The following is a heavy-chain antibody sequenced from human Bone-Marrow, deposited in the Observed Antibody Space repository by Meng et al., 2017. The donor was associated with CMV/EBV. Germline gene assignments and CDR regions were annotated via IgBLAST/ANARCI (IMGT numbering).Heavy chain of an antibody. Sequence: RLSCADSGFAFSTYWMTWVRQAPGAGLEWVAKINPGGTETYYVDSVKGRFTISRDNAKNSLYLQMNSLRAEDTAVYYCARATLYLAYWGQGTLVTVSS. CDR2: INPGGTET. V-gene: IGHV3-7*03. J-gene: IGHJ4*02. CDR1: GFAFSTYW. CDR3: ARATLYLAY.